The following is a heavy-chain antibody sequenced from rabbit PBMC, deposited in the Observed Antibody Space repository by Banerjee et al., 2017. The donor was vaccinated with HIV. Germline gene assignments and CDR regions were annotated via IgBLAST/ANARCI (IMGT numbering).Heavy chain of an antibody. D-gene: IGHD4-1*01. Sequence: QEQLVESGGGLVQPGGSLKLSCKASGFDFSDYGMSWVRQAPGKGLEWIACINVITGKAVYASWAKARFTFSKTASTTVTLQMTSLTAADTATYFYARDLDGVIGWNFGWWGQGTLVTVS. CDR2: INVITGKA. J-gene: IGHJ6*01. V-gene: IGHV1S45*01. CDR1: GFDFSDYG. CDR3: ARDLDGVIGWNFGW.